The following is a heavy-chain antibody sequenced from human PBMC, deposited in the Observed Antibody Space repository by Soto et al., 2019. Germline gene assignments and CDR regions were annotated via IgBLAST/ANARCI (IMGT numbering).Heavy chain of an antibody. CDR1: GFTFSSYG. Sequence: PGGSLRLSCAASGFTFSSYGMHWVRQAPGKGLEWVAVMSYDGSNEYYADSVKGRFTISRDNSKNTLYLQMNSLRAEDTAVYYCAKDGSHNFDYWGQGTLVTVSS. CDR3: AKDGSHNFDY. J-gene: IGHJ4*02. V-gene: IGHV3-30*18. D-gene: IGHD1-26*01. CDR2: MSYDGSNE.